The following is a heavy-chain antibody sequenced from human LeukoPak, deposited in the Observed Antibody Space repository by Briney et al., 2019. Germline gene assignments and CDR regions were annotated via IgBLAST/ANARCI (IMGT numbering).Heavy chain of an antibody. Sequence: PGGSLRLSCAASGFTFSSSWMSWVRQAPGKGLEWVANIKQDGSERFYVDSVKGRFTISRDNAKNSLYLQMNSLRAEDTAVYYCARVKEAGYYHDYWGQGTLVTVSS. CDR1: GFTFSSSW. J-gene: IGHJ4*02. V-gene: IGHV3-7*01. CDR2: IKQDGSER. CDR3: ARVKEAGYYHDY. D-gene: IGHD3-9*01.